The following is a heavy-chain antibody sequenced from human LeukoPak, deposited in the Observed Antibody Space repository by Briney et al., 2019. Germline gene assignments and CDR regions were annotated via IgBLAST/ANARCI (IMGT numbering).Heavy chain of an antibody. D-gene: IGHD2-15*01. J-gene: IGHJ4*02. CDR3: AEDGYCSGGSCYFFDY. V-gene: IGHV1-69*04. CDR2: IIPILGIA. Sequence: SVKVSCKVSGYTLTELSMHWVRQAPGQGLEWMGRIIPILGIANYAQKFQGRVTITADKSTSTAYMELSSLRSEDTAVYYCAEDGYCSGGSCYFFDYWGQGTLVTVSS. CDR1: GYTLTELS.